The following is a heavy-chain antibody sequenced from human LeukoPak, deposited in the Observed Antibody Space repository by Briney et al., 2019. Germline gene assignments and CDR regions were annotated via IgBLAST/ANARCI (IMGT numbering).Heavy chain of an antibody. Sequence: SVKVSCKASGGTFSSYTISWVRQAPGQGLEWMGGIIPILGIANYAQKFQGRVTITADKSTSTAYMELSSLRSEDTAVYYCAGSGGDYYDSSGYYLDYWGQGTLVTVSS. CDR3: AGSGGDYYDSSGYYLDY. V-gene: IGHV1-69*10. J-gene: IGHJ4*02. D-gene: IGHD3-22*01. CDR1: GGTFSSYT. CDR2: IIPILGIA.